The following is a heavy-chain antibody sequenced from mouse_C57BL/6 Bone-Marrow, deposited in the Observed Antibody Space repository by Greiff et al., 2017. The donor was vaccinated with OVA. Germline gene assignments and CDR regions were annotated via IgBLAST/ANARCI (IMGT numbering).Heavy chain of an antibody. J-gene: IGHJ1*03. Sequence: QVTLKESGPGILQSSQTLSLTCSFSGFSLSTSGMGVSWIRQPSGKGLEWLAHIYWDDDKRYNPSLKSQLTISKDTSRNQVFLKITSVDTADTATYYCARRAEYYGSSYGYFDVWGTGTTVTVSS. V-gene: IGHV8-12*01. CDR3: ARRAEYYGSSYGYFDV. D-gene: IGHD1-1*01. CDR1: GFSLSTSGMG. CDR2: IYWDDDK.